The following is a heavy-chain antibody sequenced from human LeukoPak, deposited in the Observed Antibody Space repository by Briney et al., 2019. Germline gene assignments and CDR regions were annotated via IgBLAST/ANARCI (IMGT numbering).Heavy chain of an antibody. V-gene: IGHV1-3*01. J-gene: IGHJ4*02. CDR2: INAGNGNA. D-gene: IGHD6-19*01. CDR3: ARGSLASSGWYVLGY. Sequence: ASVKVSCKASGYTFSSYAMHWVRQAPGQRLEWMGWINAGNGNAKYSQKFQGRVTITRDTSASTAYMELSSLRSEDTAVHYCARGSLASSGWYVLGYWGQGTLVTVSS. CDR1: GYTFSSYA.